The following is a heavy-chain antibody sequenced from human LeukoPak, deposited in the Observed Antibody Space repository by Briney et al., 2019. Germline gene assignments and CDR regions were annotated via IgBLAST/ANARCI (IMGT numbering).Heavy chain of an antibody. V-gene: IGHV4-39*01. CDR3: VIVAGY. J-gene: IGHJ4*02. Sequence: SETLSLTCTVSGDSISSSNSYRGWIRQPPGKGLEWIGSLYYSGSSYYNPSLKSRVTISADTSKNQFSLKLTSVTAADTAVYYCVIVAGYWGQGTLVTVSS. CDR2: LYYSGSS. D-gene: IGHD2-21*01. CDR1: GDSISSSNSY.